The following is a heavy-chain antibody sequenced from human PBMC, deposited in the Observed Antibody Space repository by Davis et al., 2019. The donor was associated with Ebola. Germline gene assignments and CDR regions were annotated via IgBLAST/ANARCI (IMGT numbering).Heavy chain of an antibody. V-gene: IGHV1-69*13. CDR1: GGTFSSNS. CDR3: ARNGDYDPWFDP. Sequence: AASVKVSCKASGGTFSSNSINWVRQVPGQGLEWMGAIIPVYGRTNYAQEFQGRVTITADESTGTAYMELNSVRPEDTAVYYCARNGDYDPWFDPWGQGTLVTVSS. D-gene: IGHD4-17*01. CDR2: IIPVYGRT. J-gene: IGHJ5*02.